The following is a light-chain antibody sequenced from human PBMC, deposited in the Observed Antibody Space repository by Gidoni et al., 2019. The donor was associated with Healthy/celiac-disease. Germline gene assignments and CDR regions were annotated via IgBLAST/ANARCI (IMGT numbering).Light chain of an antibody. V-gene: IGKV1-39*01. CDR2: AAS. CDR3: QQSYSTIST. Sequence: DIQLTQPPSSLSASVGDRVTITCRASQSISSYLNWYQQKPGKAPKLLIYAASSLQSGVPSRFSGSGSGTDFTLTISSLQAEDVAAYYCQQSYSTISTFGQGTKVEIK. J-gene: IGKJ1*01. CDR1: QSISSY.